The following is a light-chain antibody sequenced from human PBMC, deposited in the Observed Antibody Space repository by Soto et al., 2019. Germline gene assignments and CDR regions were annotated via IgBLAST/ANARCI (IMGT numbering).Light chain of an antibody. J-gene: IGLJ2*01. Sequence: QSVLTQSPSASASLGASVKLTCTLSSGHSSYAIAWHQQQPEKGPRYLMKLNSDGSHSKGDGIPDRFSGSSSGAERYLTISSLQAEDEDDYDCQTWGTGIQVFGGGTKLTVL. CDR3: QTWGTGIQV. CDR2: LNSDGSH. CDR1: SGHSSYA. V-gene: IGLV4-69*01.